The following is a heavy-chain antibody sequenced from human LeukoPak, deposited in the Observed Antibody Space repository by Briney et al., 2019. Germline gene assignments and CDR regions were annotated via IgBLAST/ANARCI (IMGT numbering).Heavy chain of an antibody. CDR1: VFTFSSYS. CDR3: AGDQHEGICPDY. Sequence: GGSLRLSCAASVFTFSSYSMNWVRQAPGKGLEWVSFISSSSNYIYYADSLKGRLIISRDNAKNSLYLQMNSLRAEDTAVYSCAGDQHEGICPDYCGQGTLVTVSS. D-gene: IGHD3-10*01. V-gene: IGHV3-21*01. J-gene: IGHJ4*02. CDR2: ISSSSNYI.